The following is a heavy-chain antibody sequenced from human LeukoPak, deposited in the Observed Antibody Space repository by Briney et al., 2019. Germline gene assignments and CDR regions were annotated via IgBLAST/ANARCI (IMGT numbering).Heavy chain of an antibody. J-gene: IGHJ4*02. CDR2: IRKKANSYIT. V-gene: IGHV3-72*01. Sequence: TGGSLRLSCAASGFTFSDHHMDWVRQAPGGGLEWVGRIRKKANSYITKYGASVTGRFTISRDDSKNSMFLQMNSLKTEDTAVYYCTRLNYYDGSGYYPDYWGQGTLVTVSS. D-gene: IGHD3-22*01. CDR1: GFTFSDHH. CDR3: TRLNYYDGSGYYPDY.